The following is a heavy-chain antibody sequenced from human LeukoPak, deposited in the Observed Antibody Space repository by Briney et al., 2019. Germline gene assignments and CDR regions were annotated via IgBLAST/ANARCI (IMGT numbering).Heavy chain of an antibody. V-gene: IGHV3-11*01. Sequence: PGGSLRLSCAASGFTFSDSYMSWIRQAPGKGLEYISYISSSGSAIYYADSVKGRFTLSRDNAKNSLSLEMNSLRAEDTAVYYCATGKYSFDSWGQGTLVTVSS. CDR3: ATGKYSFDS. CDR1: GFTFSDSY. J-gene: IGHJ4*02. CDR2: ISSSGSAI.